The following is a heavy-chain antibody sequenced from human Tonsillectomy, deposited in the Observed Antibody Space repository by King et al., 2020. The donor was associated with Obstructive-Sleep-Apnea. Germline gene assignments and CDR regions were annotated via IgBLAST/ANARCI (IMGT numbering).Heavy chain of an antibody. Sequence: VQLVESGGGLVQPGGSLRLSCAASGFTFSTFAMTWVRQAPGKGLEWVSTFGGSGSGVTTHYADSVKGRFTISRDDSKKSLFLQMSGRRVDDTAVYYCAKEGPIAVAPSFYYGIDVWGQGTTVTVSS. CDR1: GFTFSTFA. V-gene: IGHV3-23*04. D-gene: IGHD6-19*01. CDR3: AKEGPIAVAPSFYYGIDV. CDR2: FGGSGSGVTT. J-gene: IGHJ6*02.